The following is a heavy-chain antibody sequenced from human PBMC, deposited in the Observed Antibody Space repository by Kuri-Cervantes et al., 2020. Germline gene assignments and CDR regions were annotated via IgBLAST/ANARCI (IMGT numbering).Heavy chain of an antibody. D-gene: IGHD3-3*01. CDR2: MNPNSGNT. CDR1: GYTFTSYD. J-gene: IGHJ6*02. CDR3: ARARDYDFWSGYYWPLNYYYYGMDV. V-gene: IGHV1-8*01. Sequence: ASVKVSCKASGYTFTSYDINWVRQATGQGLEWMGWMNPNSGNTGYAQKFQGRVTMTRNTSISTAYMELSSLRSEDTAVYYCARARDYDFWSGYYWPLNYYYYGMDVCGQGTTVTVSS.